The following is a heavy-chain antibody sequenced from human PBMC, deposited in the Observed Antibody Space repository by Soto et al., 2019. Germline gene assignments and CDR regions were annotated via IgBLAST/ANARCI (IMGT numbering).Heavy chain of an antibody. D-gene: IGHD6-25*01. V-gene: IGHV1-46*01. J-gene: IGHJ6*02. CDR2: INPSGGST. CDR3: AREWYSSGSDYYYYGMDV. Sequence: GAPVKVSCKASGYTFTSYYMHWVRQAPGQGLEWMGIINPSGGSTSYAQKFQGRVTMTRDTSTSTVYMELSSLRSEDTAVYYCAREWYSSGSDYYYYGMDVWGQGTTVTVSS. CDR1: GYTFTSYY.